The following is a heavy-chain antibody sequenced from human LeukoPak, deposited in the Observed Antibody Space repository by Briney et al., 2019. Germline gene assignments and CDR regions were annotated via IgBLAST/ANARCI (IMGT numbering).Heavy chain of an antibody. CDR2: FYYTGSI. Sequence: SETLSLTCLVSGGSISSTSYYWGWIRQSPGRGLEWIGSFYYTGSIFDNRSLRSRVTISIDMSKNQFLLKLTSVTAADTAVYYCARGAYCGGDCYSEYYFDYWGQGTLVTVSS. D-gene: IGHD2-21*02. CDR1: GGSISSTSYY. V-gene: IGHV4-39*07. CDR3: ARGAYCGGDCYSEYYFDY. J-gene: IGHJ4*02.